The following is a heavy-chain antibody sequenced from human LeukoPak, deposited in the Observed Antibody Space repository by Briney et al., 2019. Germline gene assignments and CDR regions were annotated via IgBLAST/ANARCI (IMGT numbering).Heavy chain of an antibody. Sequence: SETLSLTCTVSGGSISSYYWSWIRQPPGKGLEWIGYIYYSGSTNYKPSLKSRVTISVDTSKNQFSLKLSSVTAADTAVYYCARVLYYYDSSGYYFGLSFDYWGQGTLVTVSS. V-gene: IGHV4-59*12. CDR3: ARVLYYYDSSGYYFGLSFDY. CDR1: GGSISSYY. J-gene: IGHJ4*02. CDR2: IYYSGST. D-gene: IGHD3-22*01.